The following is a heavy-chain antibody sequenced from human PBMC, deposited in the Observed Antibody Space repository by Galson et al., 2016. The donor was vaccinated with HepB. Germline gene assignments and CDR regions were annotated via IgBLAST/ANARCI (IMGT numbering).Heavy chain of an antibody. Sequence: SLRLSCAASGYTFDSYAMSWVRQAPGQGLEWVSGISTSGGTTYYADSVKGRFTISRDKSENTLYLQMNSLRAEDTAVYFCAKDWATFYHDRIGYKYFDSWGQGTLVTVSS. D-gene: IGHD3-22*01. J-gene: IGHJ4*02. CDR3: AKDWATFYHDRIGYKYFDS. V-gene: IGHV3-23*01. CDR2: ISTSGGTT. CDR1: GYTFDSYA.